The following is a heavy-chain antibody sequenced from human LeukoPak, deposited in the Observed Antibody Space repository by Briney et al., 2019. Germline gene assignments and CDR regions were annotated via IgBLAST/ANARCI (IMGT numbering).Heavy chain of an antibody. J-gene: IGHJ6*02. V-gene: IGHV3-48*02. CDR2: ISSSSSTI. CDR1: GFTFSSYS. CDR3: ARDGYSSSWPVISYYYYGMDV. D-gene: IGHD6-13*01. Sequence: PGRSLRLSCAASGFTFSSYSMNWVRQAPGKGLEWVSYISSSSSTIYYADSVKGRFTISRDNAKNSLYLQMNSLRDEDTAVYYCARDGYSSSWPVISYYYYGMDVWGQGTTVTVSS.